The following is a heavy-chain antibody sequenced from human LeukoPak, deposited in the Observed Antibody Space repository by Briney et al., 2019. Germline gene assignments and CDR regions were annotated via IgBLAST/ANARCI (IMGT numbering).Heavy chain of an antibody. CDR3: TKVLWGLTLLSSDY. CDR1: GFTFSSYG. D-gene: IGHD2-21*01. J-gene: IGHJ4*02. CDR2: ISYDAESD. Sequence: PGGSLRLSCVTSGFTFSSYGMHWVRQVPGKGLEWVAVISYDAESDYHVDSVKGRFTIFRDNSKNMLFLQMNSLRAEDTALYYCTKVLWGLTLLSSDYWGQGTLVTVSS. V-gene: IGHV3-30*18.